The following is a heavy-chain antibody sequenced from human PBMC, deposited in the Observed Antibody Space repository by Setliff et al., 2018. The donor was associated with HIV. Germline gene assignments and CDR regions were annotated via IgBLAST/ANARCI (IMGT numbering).Heavy chain of an antibody. J-gene: IGHJ5*02. D-gene: IGHD7-27*01. CDR2: ISAYNGRT. CDR1: GYRFTSYG. CDR3: ARENLLISELGWLDP. Sequence: ASVKVSCKASGYRFTSYGISWMRQAPGQGLEWMGWISAYNGRTHYAQNLQDRITMTTDTSTTTAYMELRSLTSEDTAVYYCARENLLISELGWLDPWGQGTPVTVSS. V-gene: IGHV1-18*01.